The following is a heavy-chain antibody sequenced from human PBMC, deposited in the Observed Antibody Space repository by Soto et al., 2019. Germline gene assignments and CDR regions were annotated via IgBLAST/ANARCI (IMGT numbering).Heavy chain of an antibody. CDR2: IKSDGSEQ. CDR1: GFTFSDYC. V-gene: IGHV3-7*02. CDR3: ARGRAVAV. J-gene: IGHJ4*02. Sequence: EVQLVESGGGLVQPGGSLRLSCVASGFTFSDYCMTWIRQAPGKGLEWVANIKSDGSEQDYVDSVKGRFTISRDNARNSLSLQMSNLRAEDAGIYYCARGRAVAVWGQGTLVSVSS. D-gene: IGHD6-19*01.